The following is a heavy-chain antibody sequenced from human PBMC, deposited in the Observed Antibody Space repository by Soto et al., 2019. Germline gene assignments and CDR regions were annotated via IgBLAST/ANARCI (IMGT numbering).Heavy chain of an antibody. Sequence: NPSETLSLTCAVSGGSISSGGYSWSWIRQPPGKGLEWIGYIYHSGSTYYNPSLKSRVTISIDRSKNQFSLTLSSVTAADTAVYYCASGNWNYVHWFDPWGQGTLVTVSS. CDR2: IYHSGST. CDR1: GGSISSGGYS. J-gene: IGHJ5*02. V-gene: IGHV4-30-2*01. CDR3: ASGNWNYVHWFDP. D-gene: IGHD1-7*01.